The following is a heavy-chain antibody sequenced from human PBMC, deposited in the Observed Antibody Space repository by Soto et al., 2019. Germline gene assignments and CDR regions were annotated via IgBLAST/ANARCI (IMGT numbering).Heavy chain of an antibody. J-gene: IGHJ4*02. Sequence: LRLFCAASGFTFSGYATSWVRQAPGKGLEWVSAISGSGGSTYYADSVKGRFTISRDNSKNTLYLQMNSLRAEDTAVYYCAKGAWSITIFAHWGQGTLVTVSS. CDR3: AKGAWSITIFAH. V-gene: IGHV3-23*01. CDR1: GFTFSGYA. D-gene: IGHD3-3*01. CDR2: ISGSGGST.